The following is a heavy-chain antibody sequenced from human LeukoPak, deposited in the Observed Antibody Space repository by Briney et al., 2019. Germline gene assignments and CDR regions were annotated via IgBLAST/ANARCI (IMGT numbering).Heavy chain of an antibody. V-gene: IGHV3-74*01. CDR1: GFAFSSYW. J-gene: IGHJ4*02. CDR2: INSDGSST. CDR3: ARDQYDFWSGSTLESFDY. D-gene: IGHD3-3*01. Sequence: GGSLRLSCAASGFAFSSYWMHWVRQAPGKGLVWVSRINSDGSSTSYADSVKGRFTISRDNAKNTLYLQMNSQRAEDTAVYYCARDQYDFWSGSTLESFDYWGQGTLVTVSS.